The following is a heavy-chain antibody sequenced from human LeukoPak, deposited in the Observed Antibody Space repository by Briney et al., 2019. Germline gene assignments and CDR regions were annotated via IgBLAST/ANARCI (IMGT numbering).Heavy chain of an antibody. CDR3: ARDLSLAHDAFDI. V-gene: IGHV3-21*01. D-gene: IGHD2-15*01. CDR2: ISSSSSYI. J-gene: IGHJ3*02. CDR1: GFTFSSYS. Sequence: PGGSLRLSCAASGFTFSSYSMNWVRPAPGKGLEWVSSISSSSSYIYYADSVKGRFTISRDNAKNSLYLQMNSLRAEDTAVYYCARDLSLAHDAFDIWGQGTMVTVSS.